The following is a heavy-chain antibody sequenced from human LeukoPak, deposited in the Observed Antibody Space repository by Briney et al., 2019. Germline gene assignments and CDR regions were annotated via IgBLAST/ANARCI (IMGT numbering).Heavy chain of an antibody. CDR3: ARAKWYYFDY. CDR1: GGSISSYY. D-gene: IGHD2-15*01. V-gene: IGHV4-59*01. CDR2: IYYSGST. Sequence: TSETLSLTCTVSGGSISSYYWSWIRQPPGKGLEWIGYIYYSGSTSYNPSLTSRVTISVDTSKNQFSLKLSSVTAADTAVYYCARAKWYYFDYWGQGTLVTVSS. J-gene: IGHJ4*02.